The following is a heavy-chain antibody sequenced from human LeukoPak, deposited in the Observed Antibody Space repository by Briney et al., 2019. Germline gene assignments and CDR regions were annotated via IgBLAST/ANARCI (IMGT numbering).Heavy chain of an antibody. V-gene: IGHV3-21*01. D-gene: IGHD6-13*01. CDR2: ISSSSSYI. CDR1: GLTFSSYS. J-gene: IGHJ4*02. CDR3: ARATPLVTFDY. Sequence: PGGSLRLSRPPSGLTFSSYSMNWVRQAPGKGLEWVSSISSSSSYIYYADSVKGRFTISRDNAKNSLYLQMNSLRAEDTAVYYCARATPLVTFDYWGQGTLVTVSS.